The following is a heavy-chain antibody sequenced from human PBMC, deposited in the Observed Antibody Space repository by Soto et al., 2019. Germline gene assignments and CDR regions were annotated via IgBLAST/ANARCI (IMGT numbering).Heavy chain of an antibody. V-gene: IGHV3-33*01. CDR1: GFTFSTYG. J-gene: IGHJ4*02. CDR2: IWYDGSNK. Sequence: QVQLVESGGGGVQPGRSLRLSCAASGFTFSTYGMHWVRQAPGKGLEWVAVIWYDGSNKYYADSVTGRFTISRDNSKSTLYLQMNSLRAEDTAVYYCARDRLLGNSFDYWGQGSLVTVSS. D-gene: IGHD1-26*01. CDR3: ARDRLLGNSFDY.